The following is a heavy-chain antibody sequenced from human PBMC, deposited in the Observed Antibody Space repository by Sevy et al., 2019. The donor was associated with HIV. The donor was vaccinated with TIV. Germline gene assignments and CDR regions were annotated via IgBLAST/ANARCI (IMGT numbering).Heavy chain of an antibody. CDR2: FDPEDNER. CDR3: ATTREYYQGKSGYFDY. J-gene: IGHJ4*02. CDR1: GYTLTRLA. V-gene: IGHV1-24*01. D-gene: IGHD2-15*01. Sequence: ASVKVSCKVSGYTLTRLAMHWVRQAPGKGLEWMGSFDPEDNERIYAQKWQGRFSMTEDTSTDTAYMELSNLRSEDTAVYYCATTREYYQGKSGYFDYWGQGALVTVSS.